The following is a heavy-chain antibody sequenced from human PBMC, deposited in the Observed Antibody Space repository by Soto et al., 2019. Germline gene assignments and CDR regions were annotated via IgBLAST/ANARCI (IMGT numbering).Heavy chain of an antibody. J-gene: IGHJ6*02. CDR3: TSIHGDSDYYCYGVDV. V-gene: IGHV1-46*01. Sequence: ASVKVSCKASRYTFTSYYVHWVRQAPGQGLEWMGRVNPSGDSSTYAQTFQGRVTMTRDTSTGTVYLELSSLRFEDTAVYYCTSIHGDSDYYCYGVDVWGQGTTVTVSS. CDR1: RYTFTSYY. CDR2: VNPSGDSS. D-gene: IGHD4-17*01.